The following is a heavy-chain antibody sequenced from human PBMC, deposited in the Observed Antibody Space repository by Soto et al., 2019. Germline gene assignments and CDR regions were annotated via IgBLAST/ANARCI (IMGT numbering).Heavy chain of an antibody. D-gene: IGHD3-10*01. CDR1: GFTFDDYA. V-gene: IGHV3-43D*04. Sequence: EVQLVESGGVVVQPGGSLRLSCAASGFTFDDYAMHWVRQAPGKGLEWVSLISWDGGSTYYADSVKGRFTISGDNSKNSLYLQMNSLRAEDTALYYCAKDRRRTITMVREGGGMDVWGQGTTVTVSS. CDR2: ISWDGGST. J-gene: IGHJ6*02. CDR3: AKDRRRTITMVREGGGMDV.